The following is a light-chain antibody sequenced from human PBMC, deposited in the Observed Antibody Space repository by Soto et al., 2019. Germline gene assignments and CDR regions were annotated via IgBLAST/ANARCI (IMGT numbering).Light chain of an antibody. Sequence: QSALTQPASVSGSPGQSITISCTGTSSDVGGYNYVSWYQQHPGKAPKLMIYEVSNRPSGVSNRCSGSKSGNTASLTISGLQAEDEADYYCTSYTSSSTVLFGGGTKLTVL. CDR2: EVS. J-gene: IGLJ2*01. CDR1: SSDVGGYNY. CDR3: TSYTSSSTVL. V-gene: IGLV2-14*01.